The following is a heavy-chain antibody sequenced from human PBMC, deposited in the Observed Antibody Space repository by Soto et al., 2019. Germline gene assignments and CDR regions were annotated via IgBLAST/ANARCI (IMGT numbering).Heavy chain of an antibody. CDR3: AKGPSTGYPDY. Sequence: GGSLRLSCVASGFTFSSYGMNWVRQAPGKGLEWVSTISREGNNTHYADSVKGRFTISRDNSKDTLYIEMNSLRAEDTAVYFCAKGPSTGYPDYWGQGTVVTVSS. CDR1: GFTFSSYG. J-gene: IGHJ4*02. D-gene: IGHD3-9*01. CDR2: ISREGNNT. V-gene: IGHV3-23*01.